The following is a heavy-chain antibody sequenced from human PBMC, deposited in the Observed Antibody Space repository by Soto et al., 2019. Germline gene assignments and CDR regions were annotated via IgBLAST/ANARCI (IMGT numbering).Heavy chain of an antibody. CDR1: GFTVSGNY. CDR2: IYSGGNT. V-gene: IGHV3-66*01. CDR3: VTPAEYFQH. Sequence: EVQLVESGGGLVQPGGSLRLSCTASGFTVSGNYMSWVRQAPGKGLEWVSVIYSGGNTYYVDSVRGRFTISRDNPKNTLYLQMISLRVEDTAVYYCVTPAEYFQHWGQGTLVTVSS. J-gene: IGHJ1*01. D-gene: IGHD2-15*01.